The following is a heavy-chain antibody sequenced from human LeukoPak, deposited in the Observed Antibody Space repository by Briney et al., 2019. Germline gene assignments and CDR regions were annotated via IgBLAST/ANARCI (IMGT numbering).Heavy chain of an antibody. CDR1: GFTFSSYS. CDR2: ISSSSSYI. D-gene: IGHD3-22*01. V-gene: IGHV3-21*04. CDR3: AREYYYDSSGYPHDAFDI. Sequence: GGSLRLSCAASGFTFSSYSMNWVRQAPGKGLEWVSSISSSSSYIYYADSVKGRFTISRDNAKNSLYLQMNSLRAEDTAVYYCAREYYYDSSGYPHDAFDIWGQGTMVTVSS. J-gene: IGHJ3*02.